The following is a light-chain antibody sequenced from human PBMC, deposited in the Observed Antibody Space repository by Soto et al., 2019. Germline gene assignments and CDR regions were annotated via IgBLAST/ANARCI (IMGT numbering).Light chain of an antibody. V-gene: IGKV1-5*03. CDR2: TAS. CDR3: QQYRDYSWT. CDR1: QSIGIW. Sequence: IQMTQSPSTVSASVGDRVAITCRASQSIGIWLAWYQQKPGKAPRFLIYTASTLLGGVPSRFSGSGSGTEFTLTISSLHPDDFATYYYQQYRDYSWTFGQGTKVEIK. J-gene: IGKJ1*01.